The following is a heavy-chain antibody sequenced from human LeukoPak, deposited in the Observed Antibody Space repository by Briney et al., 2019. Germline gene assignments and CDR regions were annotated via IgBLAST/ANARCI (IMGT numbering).Heavy chain of an antibody. J-gene: IGHJ4*02. D-gene: IGHD6-13*01. V-gene: IGHV4-4*07. CDR2: IYTSGST. CDR1: GGSISSYY. Sequence: SETLSLTCTVSGGSISSYYWSWIRQPAGKGLEWIGRIYTSGSTNYNPSLQSRVTMSLDTSKNQFSLNLISVTAADTAVYYCAREDYSSRGLDYWGQGTLVTFSS. CDR3: AREDYSSRGLDY.